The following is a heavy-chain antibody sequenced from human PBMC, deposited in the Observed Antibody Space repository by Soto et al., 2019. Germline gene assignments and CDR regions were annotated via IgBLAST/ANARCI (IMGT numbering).Heavy chain of an antibody. D-gene: IGHD3-16*02. CDR3: AKDLVITFGGVIANDY. CDR1: GFTFSSYA. Sequence: GGSLRLSCAASGFTFSSYAMSWVRQAPGKGLEWVSAISGSGGSTYYADSVKGRFTISRDNSKNTLYLQMNSLRAEDTAVYYCAKDLVITFGGVIANDYWGQGTLVTAPQ. V-gene: IGHV3-23*01. J-gene: IGHJ4*02. CDR2: ISGSGGST.